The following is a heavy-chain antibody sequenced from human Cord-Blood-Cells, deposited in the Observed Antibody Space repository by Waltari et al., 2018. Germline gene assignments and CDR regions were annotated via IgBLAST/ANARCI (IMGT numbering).Heavy chain of an antibody. Sequence: QVQLVQSGAEVKKPGSSVKVSCKASGGPFSSYAISWVRQAPGQGLEWMGRIIPILGIANYAQKFQGRVTITADKSTSTAYMELSSLRSEDTAVYYCARVIVGATKAFDIWGQGTMVTVSS. J-gene: IGHJ3*02. CDR3: ARVIVGATKAFDI. V-gene: IGHV1-69*09. D-gene: IGHD1-26*01. CDR1: GGPFSSYA. CDR2: IIPILGIA.